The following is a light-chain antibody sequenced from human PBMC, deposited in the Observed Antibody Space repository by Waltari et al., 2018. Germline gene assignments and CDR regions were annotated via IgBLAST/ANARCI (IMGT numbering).Light chain of an antibody. CDR2: KAS. J-gene: IGKJ2*01. Sequence: IQMTQSPSTLSASVGARVPITCRASQTINGLLAWYQQKPGQAPKLLIYKASNVESGVPSRFSGTGSGTEFTLTISSLQPADFATYSCQQYHTYYTFGQGTKLELK. CDR3: QQYHTYYT. V-gene: IGKV1-5*03. CDR1: QTINGL.